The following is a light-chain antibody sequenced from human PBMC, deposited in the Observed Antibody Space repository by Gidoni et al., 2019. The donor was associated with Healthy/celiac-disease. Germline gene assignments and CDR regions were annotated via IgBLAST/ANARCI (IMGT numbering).Light chain of an antibody. CDR2: AAS. Sequence: DIQMTQSPSSLSASVGDRVTITCRASQSLSSYLNWYQQKPGKAPKLLIYAASSLQSGVPSRFTGSGSGTDFTLTISRLQPEDFATYYCQQSYSTPLTFGGGTKVEIQ. CDR1: QSLSSY. V-gene: IGKV1-39*01. CDR3: QQSYSTPLT. J-gene: IGKJ4*01.